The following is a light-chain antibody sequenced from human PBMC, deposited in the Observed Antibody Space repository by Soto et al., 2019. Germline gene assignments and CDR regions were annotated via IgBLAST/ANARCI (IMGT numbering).Light chain of an antibody. CDR3: AAWDDRLSADV. V-gene: IGLV1-47*01. J-gene: IGLJ1*01. Sequence: QSVLTQPPSPSGTPGHRVTISCSGGISNIGSNPVYWHQHLPGTAPKLLVYRNNQRPSGVPDRFSDSKSGTSAFLAISGLRSEDEADYYCAAWDDRLSADVSGTGTKVTVL. CDR1: ISNIGSNP. CDR2: RNN.